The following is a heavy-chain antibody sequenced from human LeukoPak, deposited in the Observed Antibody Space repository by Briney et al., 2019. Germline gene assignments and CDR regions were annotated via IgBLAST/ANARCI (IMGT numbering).Heavy chain of an antibody. CDR1: GFSLSSYS. V-gene: IGHV3-48*01. D-gene: IGHD3-3*01. J-gene: IGHJ4*02. CDR2: ISTTSSTI. Sequence: PGGSLRLSCAASGFSLSSYSMNWVRQAPGKGLEWISFISTTSSTIYCADSVKGRFTISRDNAENSLYLQMNSLRAEDTAVYYCARGAADFWSGYYGYFDYWGQGTLVTVSS. CDR3: ARGAADFWSGYYGYFDY.